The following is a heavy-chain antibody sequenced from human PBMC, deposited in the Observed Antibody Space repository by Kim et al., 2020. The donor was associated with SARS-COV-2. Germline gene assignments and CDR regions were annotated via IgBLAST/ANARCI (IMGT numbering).Heavy chain of an antibody. D-gene: IGHD1-26*01. J-gene: IGHJ4*02. CDR3: ARLSGSYDFIPTTPFDY. CDR1: GYSFTSYW. Sequence: GESLKISCKGSGYSFTSYWIGWVRQMPGKGLEWMGIIYPGDSDTRYSPSFQGQVTISADKSISTAYLQWSSLKASDTAMYYCARLSGSYDFIPTTPFDYWGQGTLVTVSS. V-gene: IGHV5-51*01. CDR2: IYPGDSDT.